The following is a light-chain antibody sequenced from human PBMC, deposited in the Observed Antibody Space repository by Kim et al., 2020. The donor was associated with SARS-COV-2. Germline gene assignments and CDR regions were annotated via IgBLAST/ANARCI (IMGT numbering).Light chain of an antibody. CDR1: QSISTY. CDR3: QHSYSTPGS. CDR2: AAS. V-gene: IGKV1-39*01. J-gene: IGKJ1*01. Sequence: DIQMTQSPSSLSASVGDRVSITCRASQSISTYLNWYQQKPGKAPKILIYAASSLQSGVPSRFSGSGSGTDFTLTINSLQPEDFATYFCQHSYSTPGSFGQGTKVDI.